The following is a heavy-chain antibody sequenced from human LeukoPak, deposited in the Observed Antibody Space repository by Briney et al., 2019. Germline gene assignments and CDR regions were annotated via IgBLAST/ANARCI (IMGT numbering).Heavy chain of an antibody. CDR3: AKDWLGLGELSYPFDY. Sequence: GGSLRLSCAASGFTFSSYGMHWVRQAPGKGLEWVAVIWYDGSNKYYADSVKGRFTISRDNSKNTLYLQMNSLRAEDTAVYYCAKDWLGLGELSYPFDYWGQGTLVTVSS. J-gene: IGHJ4*02. V-gene: IGHV3-33*06. CDR2: IWYDGSNK. CDR1: GFTFSSYG. D-gene: IGHD3-16*02.